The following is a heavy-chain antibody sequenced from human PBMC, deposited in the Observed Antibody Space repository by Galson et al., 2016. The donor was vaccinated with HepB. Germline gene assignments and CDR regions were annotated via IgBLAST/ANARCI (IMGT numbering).Heavy chain of an antibody. CDR2: IYLSESET. V-gene: IGHV5-51*01. CDR3: VRTRSSRGGAIYYFEN. J-gene: IGHJ4*02. Sequence: QSGAEVKKPGESLKISCKVSGDRSPTNWIGWVRQMPGKGLEWMGMIYLSESETRYSPSFQGQVTISGDRSSKTAYVQWSSLKASDSAMYCCVRTRSSRGGAIYYFENWGQGTLVTVSS. D-gene: IGHD2-15*01. CDR1: GDRSPTNW.